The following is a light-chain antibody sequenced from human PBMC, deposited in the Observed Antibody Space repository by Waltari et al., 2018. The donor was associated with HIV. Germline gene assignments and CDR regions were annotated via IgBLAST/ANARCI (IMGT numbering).Light chain of an antibody. Sequence: QSVLTPPPSASGTPGQRVTISCSGTSTNIGSNYGSWYQQLPGTAPKLLIDRNNQRPSGVPDRFSGSKSGTSASLAISGLRSEDEADYYCAAWDDSLSGLVFGGGTKVTVL. CDR3: AAWDDSLSGLV. CDR2: RNN. V-gene: IGLV1-47*01. CDR1: STNIGSNY. J-gene: IGLJ3*02.